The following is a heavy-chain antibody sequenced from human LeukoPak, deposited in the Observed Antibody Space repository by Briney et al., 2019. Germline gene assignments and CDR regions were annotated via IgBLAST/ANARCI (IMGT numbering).Heavy chain of an antibody. Sequence: GGTLRLSCAASGFTLSSYWMIWVRQAPGKGREGVADIKQDGSEKYYVDSVKGRFTISRDNAKHSLYLQMNSLRAEDTAVYYCARDLSGKVPAAPGRFDPWGQGTLVTVSS. D-gene: IGHD2-2*01. CDR3: ARDLSGKVPAAPGRFDP. CDR2: IKQDGSEK. J-gene: IGHJ5*02. CDR1: GFTLSSYW. V-gene: IGHV3-7*03.